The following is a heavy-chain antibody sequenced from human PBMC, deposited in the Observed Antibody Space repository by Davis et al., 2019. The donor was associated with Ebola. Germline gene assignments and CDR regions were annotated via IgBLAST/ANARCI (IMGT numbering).Heavy chain of an antibody. CDR3: ARQGGPDISTPLDY. Sequence: GESLKISCQGSGYTFTNYWIAWVRQLPGKGLECMGVIHPLDSDTRYSPSFQGQVTISADKSISTAYLQWSSLKASDTAMYYCARQGGPDISTPLDYWGQGTLVTVSS. CDR2: IHPLDSDT. D-gene: IGHD3-9*01. J-gene: IGHJ4*02. V-gene: IGHV5-51*01. CDR1: GYTFTNYW.